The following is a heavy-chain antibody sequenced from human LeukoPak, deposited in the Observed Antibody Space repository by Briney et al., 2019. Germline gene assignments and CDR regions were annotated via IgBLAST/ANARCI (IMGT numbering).Heavy chain of an antibody. J-gene: IGHJ4*02. CDR2: ISSSSSYI. Sequence: GGSLRLSCAASGFTFSRYSMNWVRQAPGKGREWVSSISSSSSYIYYADSEKGRFTISRDNAKNSLYLQMNSLRAEDTAVYYCARGNDLAAAGYFDYWGQGTRVPVSS. D-gene: IGHD6-13*01. V-gene: IGHV3-21*01. CDR1: GFTFSRYS. CDR3: ARGNDLAAAGYFDY.